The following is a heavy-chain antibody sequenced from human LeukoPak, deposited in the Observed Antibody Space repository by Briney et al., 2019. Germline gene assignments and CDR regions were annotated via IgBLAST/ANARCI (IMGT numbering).Heavy chain of an antibody. Sequence: GASVKVSCKASGYTFTSYGISWVRQAPGQGLEWMGWISAYNGNTNYAQKLQGRVTMTTDTSTSTAYMELRSLRSDDTAVYYCARDVGDPGIAVAGTLGSDYWGQGTLVTVSS. D-gene: IGHD6-19*01. CDR3: ARDVGDPGIAVAGTLGSDY. V-gene: IGHV1-18*01. J-gene: IGHJ4*02. CDR2: ISAYNGNT. CDR1: GYTFTSYG.